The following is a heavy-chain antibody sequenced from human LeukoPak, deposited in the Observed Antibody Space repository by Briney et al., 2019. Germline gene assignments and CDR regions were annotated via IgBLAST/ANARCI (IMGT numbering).Heavy chain of an antibody. CDR1: GVAVNSYF. D-gene: IGHD6-13*01. CDR2: ISSGSSYT. CDR3: ARDDQGSSWYLGHSDAFDI. J-gene: IGHJ3*02. Sequence: GGSLRLSCAVAGVAVNSYFMGWVRQAPGKGLEWVSSISSGSSYTYYGDSVKGRFTISRDNTKKSLYLQMNSLRAEDTAVYYCARDDQGSSWYLGHSDAFDIWGQGTMVTVSS. V-gene: IGHV3-21*01.